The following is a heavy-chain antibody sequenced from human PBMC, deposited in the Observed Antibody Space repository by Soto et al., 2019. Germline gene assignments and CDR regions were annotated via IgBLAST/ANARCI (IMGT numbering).Heavy chain of an antibody. D-gene: IGHD1-1*01. CDR1: GFTFSMYW. CDR2: INDDGIST. Sequence: QPGGSLRLSCAASGFTFSMYWMHWVRQVPGKGPERVSRINDDGISTNYADSVKGRFTISRDNAKNTLYLQMNALRVEDTAVYYCTRGPRSTSTGTGAFWGQGTLVTVS. V-gene: IGHV3-74*01. J-gene: IGHJ4*02. CDR3: TRGPRSTSTGTGAF.